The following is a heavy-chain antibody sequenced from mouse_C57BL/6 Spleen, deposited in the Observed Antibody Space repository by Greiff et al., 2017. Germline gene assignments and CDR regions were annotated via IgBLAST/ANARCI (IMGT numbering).Heavy chain of an antibody. CDR2: IDPSDSYT. Sequence: QVQLQQPGAELVRPGTSVKLSCKASGYTFTSYWMHWVKQRPGQGLEWIGVIDPSDSYTNYNQKFKGKATLTVDTSSSTAYMQLSSLTSEDSAVYYCSVLWLREAYYAMDYWGQGTSVTVSS. CDR1: GYTFTSYW. CDR3: SVLWLREAYYAMDY. J-gene: IGHJ4*01. D-gene: IGHD2-2*01. V-gene: IGHV1-59*01.